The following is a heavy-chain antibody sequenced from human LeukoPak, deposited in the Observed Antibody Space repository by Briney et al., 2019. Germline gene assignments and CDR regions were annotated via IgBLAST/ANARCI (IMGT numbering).Heavy chain of an antibody. Sequence: SETLSLTCTVSGGSISSYYWSWIRQPPGKGLEWIGYIYYSGSTNYNPSLKSRVTIPVDTSKNQFSLKLSSVTAADTAVYYCASRIVGATTPFDYWGQGTLVTVSS. CDR1: GGSISSYY. D-gene: IGHD1-26*01. CDR2: IYYSGST. CDR3: ASRIVGATTPFDY. V-gene: IGHV4-59*08. J-gene: IGHJ4*02.